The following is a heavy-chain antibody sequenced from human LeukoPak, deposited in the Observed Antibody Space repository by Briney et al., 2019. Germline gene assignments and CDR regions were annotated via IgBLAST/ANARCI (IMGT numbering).Heavy chain of an antibody. Sequence: KPSETLSLTCTVSGGSISTYYWSWIRQPPGKGLGWIGYMYNSGSTNYNPSLKSRVTISIDTSKNQVSLRLSSVTAADTAVYYCARQGSGGRSFDVWGQGTMVTVSS. CDR1: GGSISTYY. V-gene: IGHV4-59*08. D-gene: IGHD1-26*01. CDR3: ARQGSGGRSFDV. CDR2: MYNSGST. J-gene: IGHJ3*01.